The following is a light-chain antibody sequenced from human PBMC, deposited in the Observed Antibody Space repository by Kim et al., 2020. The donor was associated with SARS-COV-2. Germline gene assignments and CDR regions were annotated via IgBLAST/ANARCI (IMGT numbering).Light chain of an antibody. CDR1: SLRSNY. V-gene: IGLV3-19*01. J-gene: IGLJ2*01. CDR2: GKN. Sequence: DQPVRLTGQGDSLRSNYASWYQQKPGQAPILVIHGKNNRPSGIPDRFSGSSSGNTASLTTTGAQAEDEADYYCNSRDSSGNHVVFGGGTQLTVL. CDR3: NSRDSSGNHVV.